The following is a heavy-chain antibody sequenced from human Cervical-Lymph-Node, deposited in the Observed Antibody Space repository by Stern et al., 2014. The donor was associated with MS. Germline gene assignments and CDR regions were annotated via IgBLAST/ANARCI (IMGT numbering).Heavy chain of an antibody. Sequence: VHLVESGGGVVQPGRSLRLSCTASGFTFSSFGMHWVRQAPGKGLEWVAAIWYDGSHKYYTASVEGRFTISRDNSRNTLYLQVNSLRAEDTAVYYCARDEWNGDSGIDYWGQGTQVTVSS. CDR1: GFTFSSFG. CDR2: IWYDGSHK. CDR3: ARDEWNGDSGIDY. V-gene: IGHV3-33*01. J-gene: IGHJ4*02. D-gene: IGHD4-17*01.